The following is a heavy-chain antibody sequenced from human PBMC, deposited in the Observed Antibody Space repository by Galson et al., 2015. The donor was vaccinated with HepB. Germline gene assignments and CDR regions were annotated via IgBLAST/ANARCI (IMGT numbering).Heavy chain of an antibody. CDR2: IGTAGDT. D-gene: IGHD3-10*01. J-gene: IGHJ2*01. CDR3: ARQSARLWFGEPRYFDL. V-gene: IGHV3-13*01. Sequence: SLRLSCAASGFTFSTYDMHWVRQATGEGLEWVSAIGTAGDTYYPGSVKGRFTISRENARNSLYLQMNSLRAGDTAVYYCARQSARLWFGEPRYFDLWGRGTLVPVSS. CDR1: GFTFSTYD.